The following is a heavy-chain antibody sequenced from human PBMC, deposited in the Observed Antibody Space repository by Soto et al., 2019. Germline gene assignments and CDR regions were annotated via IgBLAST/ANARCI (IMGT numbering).Heavy chain of an antibody. J-gene: IGHJ4*02. D-gene: IGHD4-17*01. CDR3: AAGVTTFDY. V-gene: IGHV1-24*01. Sequence: ASVKVSCKVSGNTLTGLPMHWVRQAPGKGLEWMGSLDYEEGERIFAQRFQGRVTMTEDTSTDTAYMELSSLKSEDTAVYYCAAGVTTFDYWGQGTLVTVSS. CDR2: LDYEEGER. CDR1: GNTLTGLP.